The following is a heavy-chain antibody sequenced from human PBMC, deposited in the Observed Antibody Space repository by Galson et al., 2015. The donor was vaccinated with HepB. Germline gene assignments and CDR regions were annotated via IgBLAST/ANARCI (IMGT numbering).Heavy chain of an antibody. CDR3: ARSSGYGAGPFDS. Sequence: SLRLFCAASGFALSDYYMTWIRQAPGEGLEWISYSSRRSDYENYADSVKGRFTISRDNAKSSLYLQMTTLRADDTAVYYCARSSGYGAGPFDSWGQGTLVIVSS. D-gene: IGHD3-10*01. J-gene: IGHJ5*01. CDR1: GFALSDYY. V-gene: IGHV3-11*03. CDR2: SSRRSDYE.